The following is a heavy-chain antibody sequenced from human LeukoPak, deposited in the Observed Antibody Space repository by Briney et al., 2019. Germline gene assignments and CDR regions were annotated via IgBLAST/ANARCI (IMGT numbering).Heavy chain of an antibody. CDR2: IYHSGST. CDR3: ARDLIPMVRGAWFDP. D-gene: IGHD3-10*01. J-gene: IGHJ5*02. CDR1: GGSISSGGYY. V-gene: IGHV4-30-2*01. Sequence: SQTLSLTCTVSGGSISSGGYYWSWIRQPPGKGLEWIGYIYHSGSTYYNPSLKSRVTISVDKSKNQFSLKLSSVTAADTAVYYCARDLIPMVRGAWFDPWGQGTLVTVSS.